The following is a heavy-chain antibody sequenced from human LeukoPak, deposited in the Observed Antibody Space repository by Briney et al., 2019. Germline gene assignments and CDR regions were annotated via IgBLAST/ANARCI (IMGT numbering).Heavy chain of an antibody. CDR3: ARVFSSSSWYVLSTPSDAFDI. CDR2: ISAYNGNT. D-gene: IGHD6-13*01. CDR1: GYTFTSYG. J-gene: IGHJ3*02. Sequence: ASVKVSCKASGYTFTSYGVSWVRQAPGQGLERMGWISAYNGNTNYAQKLQGRVTMTTDTSTSTAYMELRSLRSDDTAVYYCARVFSSSSWYVLSTPSDAFDIWGQGTMVTVSS. V-gene: IGHV1-18*01.